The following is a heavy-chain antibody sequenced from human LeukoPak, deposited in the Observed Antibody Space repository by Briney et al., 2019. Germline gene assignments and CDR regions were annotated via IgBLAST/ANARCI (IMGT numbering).Heavy chain of an antibody. D-gene: IGHD2-15*01. CDR3: ARDQGGGVDY. CDR1: GFTFSSYW. CDR2: IYSGGST. J-gene: IGHJ4*02. V-gene: IGHV3-53*01. Sequence: PGGSLRLSCAASGFTFSSYWMHWVRQPPGKGLEWVSVIYSGGSTYYADSVKGRFTISRDNSKNTLYLQMNSLRAEDTAVYYCARDQGGGVDYWGQGTLVTVSS.